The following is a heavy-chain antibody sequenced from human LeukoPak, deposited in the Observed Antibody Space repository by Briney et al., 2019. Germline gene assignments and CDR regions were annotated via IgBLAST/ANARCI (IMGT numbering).Heavy chain of an antibody. J-gene: IGHJ5*02. CDR1: GFTFNSYW. CDR3: ATALTGETFET. CDR2: INSVGSST. Sequence: GGSLRLSCAASGFTFNSYWMHWVRHTPGKGLVWVSRINSVGSSTTYADSVKGRFTISRDNAKNTLYLQMNSLRGEDTAVYYCATALTGETFETWGQGTLVTVSS. D-gene: IGHD7-27*01. V-gene: IGHV3-74*01.